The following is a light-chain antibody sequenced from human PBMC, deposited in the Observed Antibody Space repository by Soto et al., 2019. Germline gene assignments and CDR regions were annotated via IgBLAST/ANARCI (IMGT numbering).Light chain of an antibody. CDR2: DAS. CDR3: QQYYDWPRT. Sequence: EIVLTQSPATLSLSPGERATLSCRASQSVSSYLAWYQQKPGQAPRLLIYDASNRATGIPARFSGSGSGTAFTLTISSLEPEDFAVYYCQQYYDWPRTFGQGTKVDLK. V-gene: IGKV3-11*01. CDR1: QSVSSY. J-gene: IGKJ1*01.